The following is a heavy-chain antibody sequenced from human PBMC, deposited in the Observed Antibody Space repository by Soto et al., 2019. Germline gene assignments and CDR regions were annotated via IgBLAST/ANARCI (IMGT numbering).Heavy chain of an antibody. CDR2: IYYSGST. CDR3: ARHGRIAARDFHMDV. Sequence: SSETLSLTCTVSGGSISSSSYYWGWIRQPPGKGLEWIGSIYYSGSTYYNPSLKSRVTISVDTSKNQFSLKLSSVTAADTAVYYCARHGRIAARDFHMDVWGKGTTVTVSS. D-gene: IGHD6-6*01. J-gene: IGHJ6*03. CDR1: GGSISSSSYY. V-gene: IGHV4-39*01.